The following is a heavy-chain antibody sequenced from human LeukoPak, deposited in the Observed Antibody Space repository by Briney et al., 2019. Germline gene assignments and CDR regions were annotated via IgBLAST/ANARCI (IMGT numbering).Heavy chain of an antibody. CDR2: INPSGGST. V-gene: IGHV1-46*01. J-gene: IGHJ4*02. Sequence: ASVKVSCKASGYTFTSYYMHWVRQAPGQGLEWMGIINPSGGSTSYAQKFQGRVTMTRDTSTSTVYMELSSLRSEDTAVYYCAREFKGPGIAPLTAVGLSYWGQGTLDTVSS. CDR1: GYTFTSYY. CDR3: AREFKGPGIAPLTAVGLSY. D-gene: IGHD6-13*01.